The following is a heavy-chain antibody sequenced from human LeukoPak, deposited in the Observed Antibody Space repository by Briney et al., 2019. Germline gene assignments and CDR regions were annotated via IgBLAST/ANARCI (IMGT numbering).Heavy chain of an antibody. CDR3: ARDADGYNGYYYYYYMGV. CDR2: IYTSGST. Sequence: PSETLSLTCTVSGGSISSGSYYWNWIRQPAGKGLEWFGRIYTSGSTNYNPSLKSRVTISADTSKNQFSLKLSSLTAADTAVYYCARDADGYNGYYYYYYMGVWGKGTTVTVSS. D-gene: IGHD5-24*01. V-gene: IGHV4-61*02. J-gene: IGHJ6*03. CDR1: GGSISSGSYY.